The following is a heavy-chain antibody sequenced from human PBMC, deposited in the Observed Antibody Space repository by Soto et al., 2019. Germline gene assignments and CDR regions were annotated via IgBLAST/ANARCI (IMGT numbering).Heavy chain of an antibody. J-gene: IGHJ6*02. D-gene: IGHD2-21*01. CDR2: ISDSGGTT. V-gene: IGHV3-23*01. Sequence: EVQLLESGGGLVQPGGSLRLSCAASGFAFSSYAMRWVRQAPGKELEWVSAISDSGGTTFYAASVKGRFTISRDNSKNTVYLQMNSLRAEDTAVYYCAKRGAEVEVGGHYGMDVWRQGTTVTVSS. CDR1: GFAFSSYA. CDR3: AKRGAEVEVGGHYGMDV.